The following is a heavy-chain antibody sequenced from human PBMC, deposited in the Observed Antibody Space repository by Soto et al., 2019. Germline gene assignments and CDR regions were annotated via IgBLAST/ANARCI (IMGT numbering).Heavy chain of an antibody. J-gene: IGHJ6*02. CDR1: GFAFSGST. Sequence: QLVESGGGLVQPGGSLTLSCAGSGFAFSGSTIHWVRQASGKGLEWVGRIRSKANSYATAYAAAVKGRFIVSRDDSKTTSYLQMDSLKIEDTAMYYCFRDNYFSYLGMDVWGQGTTVTVSS. D-gene: IGHD1-20*01. CDR2: IRSKANSYAT. V-gene: IGHV3-73*02. CDR3: FRDNYFSYLGMDV.